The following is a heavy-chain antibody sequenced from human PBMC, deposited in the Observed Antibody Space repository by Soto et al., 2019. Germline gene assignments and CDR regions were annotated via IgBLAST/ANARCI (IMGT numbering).Heavy chain of an antibody. D-gene: IGHD6-13*01. CDR1: GFTFSSYA. CDR3: AREIAAAGSSENDY. V-gene: IGHV3-30-3*01. J-gene: IGHJ4*02. Sequence: WGSLRLSCAASGFTFSSYAMRWVRQAPGKGLEWVAVISYDGSNKYYADSVKGRFTISRDNSKNTLYLQMNSLRAEDTAVYYCAREIAAAGSSENDYWGQGTLVTVSS. CDR2: ISYDGSNK.